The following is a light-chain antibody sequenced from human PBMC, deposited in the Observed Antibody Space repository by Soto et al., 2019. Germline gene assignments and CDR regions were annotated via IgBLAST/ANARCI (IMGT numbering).Light chain of an antibody. V-gene: IGKV1-5*01. J-gene: IGKJ1*01. CDR3: QQYHRYSWT. Sequence: DIQMTQSPSTLSASVGDRVGIACRASQSISSSLAWYQQKPGKAPKLLIYDASSLESGVPSRFSGSGSGTEFTLSINSLQPQDFATYYCQQYHRYSWTFGQGTKVDIK. CDR1: QSISSS. CDR2: DAS.